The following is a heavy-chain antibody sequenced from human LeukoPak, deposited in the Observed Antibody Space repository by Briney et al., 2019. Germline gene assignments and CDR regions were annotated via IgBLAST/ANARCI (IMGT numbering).Heavy chain of an antibody. Sequence: PGGSLRLSCAASGFTFSSYAMHWVRQAPGKGLEWVAVISYDGSSKYYADSVKGRFTISRDNSKNTLYLQMNSLRAEDTAVYYCARGGGYYGSGSYYKGMDVWGQGTTVTVYS. V-gene: IGHV3-30-3*01. CDR3: ARGGGYYGSGSYYKGMDV. J-gene: IGHJ6*02. CDR1: GFTFSSYA. D-gene: IGHD3-10*01. CDR2: ISYDGSSK.